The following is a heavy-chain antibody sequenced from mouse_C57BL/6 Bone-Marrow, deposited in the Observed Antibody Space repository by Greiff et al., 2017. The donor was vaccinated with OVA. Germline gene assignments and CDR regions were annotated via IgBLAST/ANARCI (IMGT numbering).Heavy chain of an antibody. V-gene: IGHV3-6*01. D-gene: IGHD2-1*01. CDR2: ISYDGSN. CDR3: ATFYFYYAMDY. J-gene: IGHJ4*01. Sequence: EVKLMESGPGLVKPSPSLSLSCSVSGYSFTSGYFWNWIRQFPGNQLEWMGYISYDGSNNYNPSLKNRISLTRDTSKNQFFLKLNSVTTEDTATYYCATFYFYYAMDYWGQGTSVTVSS. CDR1: GYSFTSGYF.